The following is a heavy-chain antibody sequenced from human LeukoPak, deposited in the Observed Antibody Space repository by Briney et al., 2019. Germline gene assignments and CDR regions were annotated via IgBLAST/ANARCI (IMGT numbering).Heavy chain of an antibody. CDR3: AKGPPDSSNWYKRTEG. D-gene: IGHD6-13*01. Sequence: GGSLRLSCAASGFTFSTYAMSWVRQAPGKGLEWVSDISGSGDSAHYADSVKGRFTISRDNSKNTLYLQMYSLRVEDTAVYYCAKGPPDSSNWYKRTEGWGQGTLVTVSS. V-gene: IGHV3-23*01. CDR1: GFTFSTYA. CDR2: ISGSGDSA. J-gene: IGHJ4*02.